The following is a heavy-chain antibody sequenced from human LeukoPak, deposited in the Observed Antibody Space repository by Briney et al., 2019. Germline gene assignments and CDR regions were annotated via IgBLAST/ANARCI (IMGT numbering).Heavy chain of an antibody. V-gene: IGHV3-21*01. Sequence: GGSLRLSCAASGFTFSSYSMNWVRQAPGKGLEWVSSISSSSSYIYYADSVKGRFTISRDNAKNSLYLQMNSLRAEDTAVYYCARGNRNYPGEGDAFDIWGQGTMVTVSS. D-gene: IGHD1-7*01. CDR2: ISSSSSYI. CDR3: ARGNRNYPGEGDAFDI. CDR1: GFTFSSYS. J-gene: IGHJ3*02.